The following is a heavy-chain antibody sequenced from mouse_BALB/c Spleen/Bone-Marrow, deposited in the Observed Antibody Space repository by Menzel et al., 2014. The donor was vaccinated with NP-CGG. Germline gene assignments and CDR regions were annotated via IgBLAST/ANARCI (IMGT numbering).Heavy chain of an antibody. CDR3: ARDWDGYYFDY. CDR2: ISYDGSN. CDR1: GYSITSGYY. V-gene: IGHV3-6*02. D-gene: IGHD2-3*01. Sequence: EVQLQQSGPGLVKPSQSLSLTCSVTGYSITSGYYWNWIRQFPGNKLEWMGYISYDGSNNYNPSLKNRISITRDTSKNQFFLKLNSVTTEDTATYYCARDWDGYYFDYWGQGTTLTVYS. J-gene: IGHJ2*01.